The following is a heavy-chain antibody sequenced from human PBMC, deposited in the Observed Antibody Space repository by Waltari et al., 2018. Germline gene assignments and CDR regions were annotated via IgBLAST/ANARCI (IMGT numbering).Heavy chain of an antibody. CDR2: IWYDGSNK. CDR3: AKDLYGDYSKVPH. V-gene: IGHV3-30*02. CDR1: GFTFSSYG. J-gene: IGHJ4*02. Sequence: QVQLVESGGGVVQPGGSLRLSCAASGFTFSSYGMHWVRQAPGKGLEWMASIWYDGSNKYYADSVKGRFTISRDNSKNTLYLQMNSLRAEDTAVYYCAKDLYGDYSKVPHWGQGTLVTVSS. D-gene: IGHD4-17*01.